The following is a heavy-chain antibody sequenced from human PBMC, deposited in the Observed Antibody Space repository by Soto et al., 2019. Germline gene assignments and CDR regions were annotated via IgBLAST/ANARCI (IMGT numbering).Heavy chain of an antibody. Sequence: SETLSLTCNVSGGSISNSNYYWGWIRQPPGKGLEWIGYIYYSGSTNYKTSLKSRVTISVDTSKNQFSLKLSSVTAADTAVYYCARRYGGNLDYWGQGTLVTVSS. V-gene: IGHV4-61*05. CDR2: IYYSGST. CDR1: GGSISNSNYY. D-gene: IGHD1-26*01. J-gene: IGHJ4*02. CDR3: ARRYGGNLDY.